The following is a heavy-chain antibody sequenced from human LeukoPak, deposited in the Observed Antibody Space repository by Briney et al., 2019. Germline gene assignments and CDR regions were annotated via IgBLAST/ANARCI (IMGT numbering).Heavy chain of an antibody. Sequence: ASVNVSCKASGYTFTSYYMHWVRQAPGQGLEWMGIINPSGGSTSYAQKFQGRVTMTRDTSTSTVYMELSSLRSEDTAVYYCARESLTGTPDYWGQGTLVTVSS. V-gene: IGHV1-46*01. CDR3: ARESLTGTPDY. CDR1: GYTFTSYY. D-gene: IGHD1-20*01. J-gene: IGHJ4*02. CDR2: INPSGGST.